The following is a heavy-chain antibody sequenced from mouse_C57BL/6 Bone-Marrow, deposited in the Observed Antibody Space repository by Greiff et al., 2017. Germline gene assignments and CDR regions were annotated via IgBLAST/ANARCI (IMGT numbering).Heavy chain of an antibody. D-gene: IGHD2-3*01. CDR1: GYTFTSYW. J-gene: IGHJ4*01. Sequence: QVQLQQPGAELVKPGASVKLSCKASGYTFTSYWMHWVKQRPGQGLEWIGMIHPNSGSTNYNEKFNSKATLTVDKSSSTAYMQHSSMTSEDSAVDYCASRLLPLYYARDYWGQGTSVTVSS. V-gene: IGHV1-64*01. CDR2: IHPNSGST. CDR3: ASRLLPLYYARDY.